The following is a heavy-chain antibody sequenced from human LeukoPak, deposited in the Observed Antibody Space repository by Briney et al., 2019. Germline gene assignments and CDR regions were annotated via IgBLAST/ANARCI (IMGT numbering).Heavy chain of an antibody. V-gene: IGHV3-21*01. CDR3: ARTDYYDKSIDY. D-gene: IGHD3-22*01. J-gene: IGHJ4*02. Sequence: PGGSLRLSCAASGFTFSSYSMNWVRQAPGKGLEWVSSISTGSSFIYYADSVKGRFTISRDIAKISLYLQMNSLRAEDTAVYYCARTDYYDKSIDYWGQGTLVTVSS. CDR2: ISTGSSFI. CDR1: GFTFSSYS.